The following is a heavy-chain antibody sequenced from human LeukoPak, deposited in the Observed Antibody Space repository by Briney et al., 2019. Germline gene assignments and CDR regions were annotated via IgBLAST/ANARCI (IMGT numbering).Heavy chain of an antibody. Sequence: SETLSLTCTVSGGSISSSSYYWGWIRQPPGKGLEWIGSIYYSGSTYYNPSLKSRVTISVDTSKNQFSLKLSSVTAADTAVYYCARDRAPSGITMIVVVSYYFDYWGQGTLVTVSS. CDR3: ARDRAPSGITMIVVVSYYFDY. V-gene: IGHV4-39*07. CDR1: GGSISSSSYY. CDR2: IYYSGST. D-gene: IGHD3-22*01. J-gene: IGHJ4*02.